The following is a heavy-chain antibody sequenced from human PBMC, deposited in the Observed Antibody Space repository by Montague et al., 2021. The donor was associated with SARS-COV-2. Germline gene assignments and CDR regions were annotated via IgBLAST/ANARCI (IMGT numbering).Heavy chain of an antibody. CDR3: ARFGSGTLEFDL. J-gene: IGHJ4*02. Sequence: TLSLTCTVSGASISTGIYYWSWIRQPAGKGLEWIGRIRNTGHTDYNSSLESRVFMSVDTSTNQFSLSLTSVTAADTAVYFCARFGSGTLEFDLWGQGTLVIVSS. V-gene: IGHV4-61*02. D-gene: IGHD1-26*01. CDR1: GASISTGIYY. CDR2: IRNTGHT.